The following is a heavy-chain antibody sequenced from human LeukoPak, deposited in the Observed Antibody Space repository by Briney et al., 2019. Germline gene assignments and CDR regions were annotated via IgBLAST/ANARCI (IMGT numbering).Heavy chain of an antibody. CDR1: GFTFRSHW. CDR2: ITPDGSQT. D-gene: IGHD2-15*01. V-gene: IGHV3-7*01. J-gene: IGHJ5*01. CDR3: PRSFGGSFDS. Sequence: PGGSLRLSCAPSGFTFRSHWMNWVRQAPGKGLEWVASITPDGSQTYYVDSVKGRFSVSRDNADNSLSLQMNTLRGEDTGVYYCPRSFGGSFDSWGQGTPVTVSS.